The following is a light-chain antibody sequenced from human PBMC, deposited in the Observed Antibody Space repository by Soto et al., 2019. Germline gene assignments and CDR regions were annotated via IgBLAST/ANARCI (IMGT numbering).Light chain of an antibody. Sequence: QLVLTQSPSASASLGASVKLTCTLSSGHSSYAIAWHQLQPEKGPRYLMNLNNDGSHSKGDGIPDRFSGSSSGAERYLTISSLQSEDEADYHCQTWGTGIYVVFGGGTKVTVL. CDR2: LNNDGSH. J-gene: IGLJ2*01. CDR3: QTWGTGIYVV. CDR1: SGHSSYA. V-gene: IGLV4-69*01.